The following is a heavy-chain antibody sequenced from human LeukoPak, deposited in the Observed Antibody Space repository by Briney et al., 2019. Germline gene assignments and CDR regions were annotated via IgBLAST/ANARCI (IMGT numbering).Heavy chain of an antibody. J-gene: IGHJ6*02. CDR1: GFSLSGYW. Sequence: PGGSLRLSCAASGFSLSGYWMTWVRQAPGKGLEWVARLHADGVEQNYVDSVTGRFTMSRDNARNSLYLQMSSLRPEDTAVYYCATYTHWVAGDVWGQGTTVTVSS. D-gene: IGHD3-16*01. CDR3: ATYTHWVAGDV. CDR2: LHADGVEQ. V-gene: IGHV3-7*01.